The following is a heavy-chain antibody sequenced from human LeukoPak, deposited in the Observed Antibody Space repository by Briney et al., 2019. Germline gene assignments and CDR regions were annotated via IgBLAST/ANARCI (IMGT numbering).Heavy chain of an antibody. J-gene: IGHJ4*02. CDR1: GGSISSYY. CDR3: ARDGYSFTDY. Sequence: SETLSLTCTVPGGSISSYYWSWIRQPPGKGLEWIGYIYTSGSTNYNPSLKSRVTISVDTSKNQFSLRLNSVNAADTAVYYCARDGYSFTDYWGQGTLVTVSS. V-gene: IGHV4-4*09. CDR2: IYTSGST. D-gene: IGHD5-24*01.